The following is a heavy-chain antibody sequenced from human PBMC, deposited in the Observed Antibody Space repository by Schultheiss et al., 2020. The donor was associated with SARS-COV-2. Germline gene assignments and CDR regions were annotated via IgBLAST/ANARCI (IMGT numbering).Heavy chain of an antibody. CDR1: GGSFSGYY. CDR2: IYHSGST. D-gene: IGHD5-18*01. CDR3: ARGEGYSYAYDY. Sequence: GSLRLSCAVYGGSFSGYYWSWIRQPPGKGLEWIGSIYHSGSTYYNPSLKSRVTISVDTSKKQISLNLRSLTAADTAFYYCARGEGYSYAYDYWGQGMLVTVAS. V-gene: IGHV4-34*01. J-gene: IGHJ4*02.